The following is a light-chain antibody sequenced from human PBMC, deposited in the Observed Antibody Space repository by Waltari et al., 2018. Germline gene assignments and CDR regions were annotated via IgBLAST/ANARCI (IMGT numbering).Light chain of an antibody. CDR2: AAS. J-gene: IGKJ1*01. CDR3: QKYNSAPWT. V-gene: IGKV1-27*01. CDR1: EGISNY. Sequence: DIQLTQPPSSLSASVGDRVTITCRASEGISNYLAWYQQKPGKVPKLLIYAASTLQSGVPSRFSGSGSGTDFTLTISSLQPEDVATYYCQKYNSAPWTFGQGTKVEIK.